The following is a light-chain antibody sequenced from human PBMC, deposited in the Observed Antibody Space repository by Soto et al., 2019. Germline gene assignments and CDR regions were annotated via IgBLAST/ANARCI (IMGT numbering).Light chain of an antibody. CDR3: QQYGSSPLT. J-gene: IGKJ4*01. Sequence: EIVLTQSPGTLPLSPGERATLSCRASQSVSSNYLAWYQQKPGQAPRLLINGASSRATGIPDRFSGSGSGTDFTLTISRLEPEDFAVYYCQQYGSSPLTFGGGTKVDIK. CDR1: QSVSSNY. V-gene: IGKV3-20*01. CDR2: GAS.